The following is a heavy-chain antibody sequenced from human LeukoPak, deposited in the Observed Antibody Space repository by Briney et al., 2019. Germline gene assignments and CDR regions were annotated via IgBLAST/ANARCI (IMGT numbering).Heavy chain of an antibody. J-gene: IGHJ4*02. CDR2: ISPSGDIT. V-gene: IGHV3-23*01. CDR1: GFTFSKHG. CDR3: ARGRVVVIS. D-gene: IGHD3-22*01. Sequence: GGSLRLSCAASGFTFSKHGMNWVRQAPGKGLEWVSGISPSGDITYYADSVKGRFTISRDNSKNSLYLQMNSLRAEDTAVYYCARGRVVVISWGQGTLVTVSS.